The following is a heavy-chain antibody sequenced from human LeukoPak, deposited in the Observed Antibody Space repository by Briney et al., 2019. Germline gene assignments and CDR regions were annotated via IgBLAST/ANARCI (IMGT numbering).Heavy chain of an antibody. J-gene: IGHJ4*02. CDR2: IYYSGST. Sequence: SETLSLTCTVSGGSISSSSYYWGWIRQPPEKGLEWIGSIYYSGSTYYNPSLKSRVTISVDTSKNQFSLKLSSVTAADTAVYYCARGSSIVGATIDYWGQGTLVTVSS. CDR1: GGSISSSSYY. D-gene: IGHD1-26*01. CDR3: ARGSSIVGATIDY. V-gene: IGHV4-39*07.